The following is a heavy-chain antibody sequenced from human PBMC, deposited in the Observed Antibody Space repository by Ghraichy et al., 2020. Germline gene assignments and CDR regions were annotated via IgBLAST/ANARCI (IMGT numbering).Heavy chain of an antibody. D-gene: IGHD4-23*01. CDR1: GGTFSSYA. CDR3: ARYVRYGGNPSNGDAFDI. J-gene: IGHJ3*02. CDR2: IIPIFGIA. V-gene: IGHV1-69*13. Sequence: SVKVSCKASGGTFSSYAISWVRQAPGQGLEWMGGIIPIFGIANYAQKFQGRVTITADESTSTAYMELSSLRSEDTAVYYCARYVRYGGNPSNGDAFDIWGQGTMVTVSS.